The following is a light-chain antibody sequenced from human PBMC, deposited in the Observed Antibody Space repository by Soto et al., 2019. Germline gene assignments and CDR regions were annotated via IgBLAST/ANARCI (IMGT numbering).Light chain of an antibody. V-gene: IGKV3-11*01. CDR2: DAS. Sequence: EIVFTQSPFTLSLSPGERATLSCRASQSVSSSLAWYQQKPGQAPRLLIYDASNRATGIPARFSGSGSGTDFTLTISSLEPEDFAVYYCQQRSNWQVTFGQGTRLEIK. CDR3: QQRSNWQVT. CDR1: QSVSSS. J-gene: IGKJ5*01.